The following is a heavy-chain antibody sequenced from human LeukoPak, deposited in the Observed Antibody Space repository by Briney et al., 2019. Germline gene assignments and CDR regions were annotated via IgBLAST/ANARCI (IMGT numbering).Heavy chain of an antibody. CDR2: VNHRGNT. V-gene: IGHV4-34*01. D-gene: IGHD3-3*01. Sequence: SETLSLTCAVYGGSFSGYYWSWIRQPPGKGLEWIGEVNHRGNTNYNPSLKSRVAISVDTSKNQFSLKLNSVTAADTAVYFCARHGLEEYYYMDVWGKGTTVTISS. J-gene: IGHJ6*03. CDR1: GGSFSGYY. CDR3: ARHGLEEYYYMDV.